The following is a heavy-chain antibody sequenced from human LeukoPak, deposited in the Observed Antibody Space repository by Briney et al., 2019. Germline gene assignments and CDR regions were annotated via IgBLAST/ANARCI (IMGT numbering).Heavy chain of an antibody. CDR1: GYSFINYG. Sequence: ASVKVSCKTFGYSFINYGISWVRQAPGQGLEWVGWISGDTGNTRYAQRVQGRVTMTTETSTSTAYMGLRSLRSDDTAVYYCARASGYVEIDYWGQGTLVTVS. CDR3: ARASGYVEIDY. D-gene: IGHD6-25*01. J-gene: IGHJ4*02. V-gene: IGHV1-18*01. CDR2: ISGDTGNT.